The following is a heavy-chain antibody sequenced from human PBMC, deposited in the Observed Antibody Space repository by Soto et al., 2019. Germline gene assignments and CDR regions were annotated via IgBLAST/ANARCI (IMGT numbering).Heavy chain of an antibody. CDR1: GFTFSSYG. V-gene: IGHV3-30*18. D-gene: IGHD6-19*01. CDR2: ISYDGSNK. J-gene: IGHJ4*02. Sequence: GGSLRLSCAASGFTFSSYGMHWVRQAPGKGLEWVAVISYDGSNKYYADSVKGRFTISRDNSKNTLYLQMNSLRAEDTAVYYCAKDHIAVAGAYIFDYWGQGTLVTVSS. CDR3: AKDHIAVAGAYIFDY.